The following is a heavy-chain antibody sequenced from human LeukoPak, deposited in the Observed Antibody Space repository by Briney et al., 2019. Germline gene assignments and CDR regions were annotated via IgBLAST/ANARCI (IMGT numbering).Heavy chain of an antibody. CDR2: IRGNGERT. Sequence: GGSLRLSCAASAFTFSTYWMHWVRQAPGRGLEWVSSIRGNGERTFYADSVKGRFTISRDNSKNTLYLQMNSLRAEDTAVYYCAKTGRWELRPFDYWGQGTLVTVSS. V-gene: IGHV3-23*01. D-gene: IGHD1-26*01. CDR3: AKTGRWELRPFDY. J-gene: IGHJ4*02. CDR1: AFTFSTYW.